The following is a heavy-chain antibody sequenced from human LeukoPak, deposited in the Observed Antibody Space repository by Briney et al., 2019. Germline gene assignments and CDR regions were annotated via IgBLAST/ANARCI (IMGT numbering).Heavy chain of an antibody. J-gene: IGHJ4*02. CDR2: IYPGDSDT. CDR1: GFIFTSYW. Sequence: GASLQISCKGSGFIFTSYWIGWVRPLPGKGLEWMGIIYPGDSDTRYSPSFQGQVTISAYKSISTAYLQWSSLKASDTAMYYCARPPYCSGGSCYSFDYWGQGTLVTVSS. CDR3: ARPPYCSGGSCYSFDY. D-gene: IGHD2-15*01. V-gene: IGHV5-51*01.